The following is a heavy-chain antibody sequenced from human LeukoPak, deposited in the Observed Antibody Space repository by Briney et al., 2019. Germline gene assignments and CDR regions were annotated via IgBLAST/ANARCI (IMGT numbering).Heavy chain of an antibody. CDR2: IWYDGRDK. Sequence: AGGSLRLSCAASGFTFSGCGVHWVRQAPGKGLEWVAFIWYDGRDKYYVDSVKGRITISRDNSKNTLYLQMNSLRAEDTTMYYCAKDPYSYGSYFDYWGQGTLVTVSS. V-gene: IGHV3-30*02. D-gene: IGHD5-18*01. CDR3: AKDPYSYGSYFDY. CDR1: GFTFSGCG. J-gene: IGHJ4*02.